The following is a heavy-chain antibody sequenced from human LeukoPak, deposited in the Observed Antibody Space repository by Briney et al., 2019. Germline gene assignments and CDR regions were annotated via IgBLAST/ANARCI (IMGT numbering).Heavy chain of an antibody. CDR2: INYDGTTT. V-gene: IGHV3-74*01. CDR3: GRGRPLGYSGSVIAY. J-gene: IGHJ4*02. D-gene: IGHD5-12*01. CDR1: GFNSSSYW. Sequence: PGGSLRLSCAASGFNSSSYWMHWVRQAPGKGLVWISRINYDGTTTSYADSVKGRFTISRGNAKNTLYLQMNSLRAEDTAAFYGGRGRPLGYSGSVIAYWGQGIPITVSS.